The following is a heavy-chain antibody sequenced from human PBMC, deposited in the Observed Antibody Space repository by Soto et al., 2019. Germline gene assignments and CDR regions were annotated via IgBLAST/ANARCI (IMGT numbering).Heavy chain of an antibody. CDR3: ARTTAAAGFDY. D-gene: IGHD6-13*01. V-gene: IGHV4-59*08. CDR2: IYYSGST. Sequence: ETLSLTCTVSGGSISSYYWSWIRQPPGKGLEWIGYIYYSGSTNYNPSLKSRVTISVDTSKNQFSLKLSSVTAADTAVYYCARTTAAAGFDYWGQGTLVTVSS. CDR1: GGSISSYY. J-gene: IGHJ4*02.